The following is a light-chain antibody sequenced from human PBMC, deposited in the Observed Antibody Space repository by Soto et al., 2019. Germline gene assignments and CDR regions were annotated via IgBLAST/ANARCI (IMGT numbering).Light chain of an antibody. CDR1: ESISRG. CDR3: QQHNSLPIT. Sequence: DIQMTQSPSSLAASVGDRVTITCRASESISRGLAWYQQKPGKAPKLLIYKASSLESGVPSRFSGSGSGTEFTLTINSLQAEDFATYYCQQHNSLPITFGQGTRLEI. J-gene: IGKJ5*01. V-gene: IGKV1-5*03. CDR2: KAS.